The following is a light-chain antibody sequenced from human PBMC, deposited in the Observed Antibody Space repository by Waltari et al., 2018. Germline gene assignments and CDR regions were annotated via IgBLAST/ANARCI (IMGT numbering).Light chain of an antibody. J-gene: IGKJ1*01. V-gene: IGKV1-5*03. CDR3: QQYNSYSRT. CDR1: QRISSW. Sequence: DIQMPQSPPTLSASVGAKVTLTCRASQRISSWLAWYQQKPGKAPKLLIYKASSLESGVPSRFSGSGSGTEFTLTISSLQPDDFATYYCQQYNSYSRTFGQGTKVEIK. CDR2: KAS.